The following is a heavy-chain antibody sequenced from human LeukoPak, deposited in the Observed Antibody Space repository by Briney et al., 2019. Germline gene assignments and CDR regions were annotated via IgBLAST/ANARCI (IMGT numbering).Heavy chain of an antibody. CDR2: ISAYNGNT. CDR3: ARQNPDYYDSSGYTY. V-gene: IGHV1-18*01. D-gene: IGHD3-22*01. Sequence: GASVKVSCKASGYTFTSYGISWVRQAPGQGLEWMGWISAYNGNTNYAQKFQGRVTMTTDTSTSTAYMELRSLRSDDTAVYYCARQNPDYYDSSGYTYWGQGTLVTVSS. CDR1: GYTFTSYG. J-gene: IGHJ4*02.